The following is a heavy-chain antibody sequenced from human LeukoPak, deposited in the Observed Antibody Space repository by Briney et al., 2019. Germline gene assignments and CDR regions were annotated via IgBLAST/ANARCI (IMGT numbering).Heavy chain of an antibody. D-gene: IGHD2-15*01. J-gene: IGHJ5*02. CDR2: INYSGST. CDR1: GGSISSYD. CDR3: ARGRRDCSGGSCYPEFWFDP. V-gene: IGHV4-59*01. Sequence: PSETLSLTCIVSGGSISSYDWSWIRQPPGKGLEWIGYINYSGSTNYNPSLKSRITISVDTSKNQFSLNLSSVTAADTAVYYCARGRRDCSGGSCYPEFWFDPWGQGTLVTVSS.